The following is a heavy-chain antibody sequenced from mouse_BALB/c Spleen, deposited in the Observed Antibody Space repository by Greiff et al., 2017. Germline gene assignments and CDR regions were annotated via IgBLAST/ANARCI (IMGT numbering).Heavy chain of an antibody. CDR3: ARLCGNYLYYYAMDY. V-gene: IGHV3-2*02. Sequence: VQLKESGPGLVKPSQSLSLTCTVTGYSITSDYAWNWIRQFPGNKLEWMGYISYSGSTSYNPSLKSRISITRDTSKNQFFLQLNSVTTEDTATYYCARLCGNYLYYYAMDYWGQGTSVTVSS. CDR1: GYSITSDYA. D-gene: IGHD2-1*01. CDR2: ISYSGST. J-gene: IGHJ4*01.